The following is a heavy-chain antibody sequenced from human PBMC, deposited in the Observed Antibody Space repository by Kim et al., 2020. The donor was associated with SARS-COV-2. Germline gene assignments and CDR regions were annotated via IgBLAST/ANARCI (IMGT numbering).Heavy chain of an antibody. Sequence: SETLSLTCTVSGGSISSYYWSWIRQPPGKGLEWIGYIYYSGSTNYNPSLKSRVTISVDTSKNQFSLKLSSVTAADTAVYYCARDLGYYDSSDILQQGVGWFDPWGQGTLVTVSS. CDR2: IYYSGST. CDR1: GGSISSYY. V-gene: IGHV4-59*01. CDR3: ARDLGYYDSSDILQQGVGWFDP. J-gene: IGHJ5*02. D-gene: IGHD3-22*01.